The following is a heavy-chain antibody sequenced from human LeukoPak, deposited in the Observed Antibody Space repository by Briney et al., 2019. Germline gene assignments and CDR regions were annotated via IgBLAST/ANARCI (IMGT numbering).Heavy chain of an antibody. Sequence: GGSLRLSCAASGFTFSSYAMHWVRQAPGKGLEWVAVISHDGSNKYYADSVKGRFTISRDNSKNTLYLQMNSLRAEDTAVYYCARDPSSSWYFDLWGRGTLVTVSS. CDR1: GFTFSSYA. CDR2: ISHDGSNK. J-gene: IGHJ2*01. CDR3: ARDPSSSWYFDL. V-gene: IGHV3-30-3*01.